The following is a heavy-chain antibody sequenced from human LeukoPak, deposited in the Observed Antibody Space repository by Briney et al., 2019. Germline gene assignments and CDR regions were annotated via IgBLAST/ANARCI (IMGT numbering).Heavy chain of an antibody. D-gene: IGHD3-22*01. CDR3: ARTYYDSSGYYLSR. Sequence: QTSETLSLTCTVSGGSISSYYWSWIRQPPGKGLEWIGYIYYSGSTNYNPSLKSRVTISVDTSKNQFSLKLSSVTAADTAVYYCARTYYDSSGYYLSRWGQGTLVTVSS. CDR2: IYYSGST. J-gene: IGHJ4*02. CDR1: GGSISSYY. V-gene: IGHV4-59*01.